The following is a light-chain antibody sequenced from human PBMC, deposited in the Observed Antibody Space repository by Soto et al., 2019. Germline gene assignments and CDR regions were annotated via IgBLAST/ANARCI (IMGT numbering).Light chain of an antibody. V-gene: IGKV1-5*01. CDR2: DAS. CDR3: QQDNGYSRT. J-gene: IGKJ1*01. CDR1: QSISTW. Sequence: EIPMSQSPATLSAAVEDRVTIPCRASQSISTWLAWYQQRPGKAPNLLIYDASTVESGVPSRFSGSGSGTEFTLTINNLQPDDYAIYYCQQDNGYSRTFGQGTKVDIK.